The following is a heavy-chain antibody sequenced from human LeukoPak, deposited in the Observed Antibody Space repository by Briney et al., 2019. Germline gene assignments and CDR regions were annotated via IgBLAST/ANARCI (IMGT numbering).Heavy chain of an antibody. CDR2: IMRDSSTI. V-gene: IGHV3-48*01. J-gene: IGHJ3*02. CDR3: ARGGYDFWSGSLGAFDI. CDR1: GFTFSSYS. D-gene: IGHD3-3*01. Sequence: GGSLRLSCAASGFTFSSYSMNWVRQAPGKGLEWVSYIMRDSSTIYYADSVKGRLTVSRDNAKNSLYLQMNSLRAEDTAVYYCARGGYDFWSGSLGAFDIWGQGTMVTVSS.